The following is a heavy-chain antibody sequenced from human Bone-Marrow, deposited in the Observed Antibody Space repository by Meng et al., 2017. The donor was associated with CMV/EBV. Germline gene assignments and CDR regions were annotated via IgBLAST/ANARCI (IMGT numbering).Heavy chain of an antibody. CDR2: ISSTSSFI. D-gene: IGHD3-22*01. CDR3: ASSDYYDSSAYPNYFDY. CDR1: GFTFSSYS. Sequence: GESLKISCAASGFTFSSYSMNWVRQAPGKGLEWVSSISSTSSFIYYAHSMKGRFTISRDNAKSSLYLQMNSLRAEDTAVYYCASSDYYDSSAYPNYFDYWGQGTLVTVSS. J-gene: IGHJ4*02. V-gene: IGHV3-21*01.